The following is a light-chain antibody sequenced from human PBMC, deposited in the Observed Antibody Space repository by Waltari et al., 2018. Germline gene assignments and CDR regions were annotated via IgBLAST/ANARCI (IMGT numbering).Light chain of an antibody. CDR3: AAWDDSLNGVV. CDR1: SSNIGTNP. Sequence: QSMLTQPPSASGTPGQRVTFPCSGGSSNIGTNPVNWYQQLPGTAPKLLIYTNNHRPSGVPDRFSGSKSGTSASLAISGLQSEDEANYYCAAWDDSLNGVVFGGGTKLTVL. CDR2: TNN. V-gene: IGLV1-44*01. J-gene: IGLJ2*01.